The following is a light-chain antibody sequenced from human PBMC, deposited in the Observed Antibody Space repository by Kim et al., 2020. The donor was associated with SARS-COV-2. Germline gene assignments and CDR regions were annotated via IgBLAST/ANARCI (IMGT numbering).Light chain of an antibody. CDR2: GAS. V-gene: IGKV3-15*01. CDR3: QKYNNWESLT. Sequence: EIVMTQSPATLSVSPGERATLSCRASQSVSRNLAWYQQKPGQAPRLLIYGASTRATGIPARFSGSGSGTEFTLTISSLQSEDFAVYYCQKYNNWESLTLGKGTKGDIK. J-gene: IGKJ1*01. CDR1: QSVSRN.